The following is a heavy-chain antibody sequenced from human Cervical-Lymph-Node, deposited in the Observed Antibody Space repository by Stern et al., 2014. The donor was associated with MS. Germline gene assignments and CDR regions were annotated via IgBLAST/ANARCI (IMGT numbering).Heavy chain of an antibody. V-gene: IGHV1-18*04. Sequence: VLLVVPGAEVKKPGASVKGSCKASGYTFTSYGISWVRQAPGQGLEWLGWISAYNCNTNYAQKLQGRVTMTTDTSTSTAYMELRSLRSDDTAVYYCARDRTRFLEWLLLANWFDPGGQGTLVTVSS. D-gene: IGHD3-3*01. CDR3: ARDRTRFLEWLLLANWFDP. J-gene: IGHJ5*02. CDR2: ISAYNCNT. CDR1: GYTFTSYG.